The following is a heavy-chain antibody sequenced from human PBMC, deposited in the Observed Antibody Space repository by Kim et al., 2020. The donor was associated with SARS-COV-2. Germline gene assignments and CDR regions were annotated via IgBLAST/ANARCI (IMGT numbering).Heavy chain of an antibody. V-gene: IGHV3-23*01. CDR2: ISGSGGST. CDR3: AKDRLLYYYDSSGFDY. Sequence: GGSLRLSCAASGFTFSSYAMSWVRQAPGKGLEWVSAISGSGGSTYYADSVKGRFTISRDNSKNTLYLQMNSLRAEDTAVYYCAKDRLLYYYDSSGFDYWGQGTLVTVSS. D-gene: IGHD3-22*01. J-gene: IGHJ4*02. CDR1: GFTFSSYA.